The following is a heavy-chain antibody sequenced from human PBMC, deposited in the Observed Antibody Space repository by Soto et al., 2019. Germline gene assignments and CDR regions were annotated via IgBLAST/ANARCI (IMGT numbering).Heavy chain of an antibody. CDR2: IIPIFGTA. Sequence: SVKVSCKASGGTFGSYAISWVRQAPGQGLEWMGGIIPIFGTANYAQKFQGRVTITADESTSTAYMELSSLRSEDTAVYYCARSRPDILTGLYYYYYYGMDVWGQGTTVTVSS. CDR3: ARSRPDILTGLYYYYYYGMDV. CDR1: GGTFGSYA. J-gene: IGHJ6*02. V-gene: IGHV1-69*13. D-gene: IGHD3-9*01.